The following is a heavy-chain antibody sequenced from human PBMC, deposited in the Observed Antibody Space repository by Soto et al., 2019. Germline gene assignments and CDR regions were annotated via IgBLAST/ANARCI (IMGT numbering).Heavy chain of an antibody. V-gene: IGHV1-8*01. D-gene: IGHD1-26*01. CDR1: GYTFTSND. Sequence: ASVKVSCKACGYTFTSNDINWLRQATGQGLEWMGWMNPNSGNTGYAQKFQGRVTMTRNTSISTAYMELSSLRSEDTAVYYCAREDRDRVFLMIRPPTSSMHFRGQG. CDR3: AREDRDRVFLMIRPPTSSMHF. J-gene: IGHJ6*02. CDR2: MNPNSGNT.